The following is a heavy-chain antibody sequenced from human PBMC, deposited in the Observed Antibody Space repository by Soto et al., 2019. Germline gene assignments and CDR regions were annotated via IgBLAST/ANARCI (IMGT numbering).Heavy chain of an antibody. V-gene: IGHV3-9*01. D-gene: IGHD2-21*01. CDR2: ISWNGEII. Sequence: EVQLVESGGGLVQPGRSLRLSCAASGFTFDDYAMQWVRQGPGKGLEWVSGISWNGEIIGYSDSVRGRFTISRDNAKNSLYLQRHRLRPEDTALYYCAKDIRYCGTPRSGENYMDVWGKGTAVIVSS. CDR1: GFTFDDYA. CDR3: AKDIRYCGTPRSGENYMDV. J-gene: IGHJ6*03.